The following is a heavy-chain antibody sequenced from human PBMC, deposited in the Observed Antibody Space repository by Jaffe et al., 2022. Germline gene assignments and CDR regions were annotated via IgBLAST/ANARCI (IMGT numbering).Heavy chain of an antibody. Sequence: QVQLVESGGGVVQPGGSLRLSCAASGFTFSSYGMHWVRQAPGKGLEWVAFIRYDGSNKYYADSVKGRFTISRDNSKNTLYLQMNSLRAEDTAVYYCAKDAPLSIFGLGYFDYWGQGTLVTVSS. D-gene: IGHD3-3*01. CDR2: IRYDGSNK. CDR1: GFTFSSYG. CDR3: AKDAPLSIFGLGYFDY. V-gene: IGHV3-30*02. J-gene: IGHJ4*02.